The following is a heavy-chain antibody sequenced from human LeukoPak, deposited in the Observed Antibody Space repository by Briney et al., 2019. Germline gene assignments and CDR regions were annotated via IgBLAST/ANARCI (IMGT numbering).Heavy chain of an antibody. J-gene: IGHJ4*02. Sequence: GASVKVSCKASGYTFTSYGINRVRQAPGQGLEWMGWISAYNGNTNYAQKLQGRVTMTTDTSTSTAYMELRSLRSDDTAVYYCARDDALVATGSFDYWGQGTLVTVSS. V-gene: IGHV1-18*01. CDR3: ARDDALVATGSFDY. CDR1: GYTFTSYG. CDR2: ISAYNGNT. D-gene: IGHD5-12*01.